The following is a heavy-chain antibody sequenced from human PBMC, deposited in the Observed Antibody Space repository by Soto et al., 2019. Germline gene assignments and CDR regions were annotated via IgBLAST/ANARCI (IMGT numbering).Heavy chain of an antibody. J-gene: IGHJ5*02. V-gene: IGHV1-18*01. Sequence: ASVKVSCKASGYTFTSYGISWVRQAPGQGLEWMGWISAYNGNTNYAQKLQGRVTMTTDTSTSTAYMELSSLRSEDTAVYYCAREGLELLSTPNNWFDPWGQGTLVTVSS. D-gene: IGHD1-7*01. CDR1: GYTFTSYG. CDR2: ISAYNGNT. CDR3: AREGLELLSTPNNWFDP.